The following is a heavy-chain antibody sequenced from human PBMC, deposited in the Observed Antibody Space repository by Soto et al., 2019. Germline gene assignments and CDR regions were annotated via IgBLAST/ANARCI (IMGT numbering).Heavy chain of an antibody. J-gene: IGHJ4*02. CDR3: TRGYGDYVRDY. V-gene: IGHV3-73*01. Sequence: EVQLVESGGGLVQPGASLKLSCAVSGFTFSGSTMHWVRQASGKGLEWVGRIRSKANNYATAYAASVKGRFTISRDDSKNTAYLQINSLKSEDTAVYYCTRGYGDYVRDYWGQGTLVTVSS. D-gene: IGHD4-17*01. CDR2: IRSKANNYAT. CDR1: GFTFSGST.